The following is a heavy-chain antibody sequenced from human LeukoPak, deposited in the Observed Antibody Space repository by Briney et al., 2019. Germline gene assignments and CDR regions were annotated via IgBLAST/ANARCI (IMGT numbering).Heavy chain of an antibody. CDR3: ARVGGDTAMVGYYFDY. V-gene: IGHV4-59*01. CDR2: IYYSGST. J-gene: IGHJ4*02. CDR1: GGSISSYY. D-gene: IGHD5-18*01. Sequence: SETLSLTCTVSGGSISSYYWSWIRQPPGKGLEWIGYIYYSGSTNYNPSLKSRVTISVDTSKNQFSLKLSSVTAADTAVYYCARVGGDTAMVGYYFDYWGQGTLVTVSS.